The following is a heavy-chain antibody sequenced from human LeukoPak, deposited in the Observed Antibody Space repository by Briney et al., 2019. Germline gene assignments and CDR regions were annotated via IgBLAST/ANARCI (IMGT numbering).Heavy chain of an antibody. CDR3: AKDLFGGPARAYFDY. J-gene: IGHJ4*02. CDR2: TSGSGAYT. Sequence: HPGGALRLSCAGSGFTFSSYALSWVRQAPGRGLEWGSSTSGSGAYTYYPDAVKGRFIASRDNSKTTLYLQMNSLRAEDTAVYYCAKDLFGGPARAYFDYWGQGTLVTVSS. CDR1: GFTFSSYA. V-gene: IGHV3-23*01. D-gene: IGHD3-16*01.